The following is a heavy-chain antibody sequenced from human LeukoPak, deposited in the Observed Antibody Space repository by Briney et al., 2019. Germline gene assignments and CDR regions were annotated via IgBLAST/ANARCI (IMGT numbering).Heavy chain of an antibody. Sequence: PSETLSLTCTVSGYSISSGYYWGWIRQPPGKGLEWIGSIYHSGSTYYNPSLKSRVTISVDTSKNQFSLKLSSVTAADTAVYYCARGLRTNYYYYMDVWGKGATVTVSS. D-gene: IGHD2-2*01. CDR2: IYHSGST. CDR1: GYSISSGYY. V-gene: IGHV4-38-2*02. CDR3: ARGLRTNYYYYMDV. J-gene: IGHJ6*03.